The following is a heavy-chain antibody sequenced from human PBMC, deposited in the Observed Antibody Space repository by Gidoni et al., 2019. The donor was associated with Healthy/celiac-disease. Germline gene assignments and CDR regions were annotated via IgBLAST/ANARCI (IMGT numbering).Heavy chain of an antibody. CDR2: FDPEDGET. V-gene: IGHV1-24*01. CDR3: ATKHHRYDFWSGYFNY. CDR1: GYTLTELS. Sequence: SVKVSCKVSGYTLTELSMHWVRQAPGKGLEWMGGFDPEDGETIYAQKFQGRVTMTEDTSTDTAYMELSSLRSEDTAVYYGATKHHRYDFWSGYFNYWGQGTLVTVSS. D-gene: IGHD3-3*01. J-gene: IGHJ4*02.